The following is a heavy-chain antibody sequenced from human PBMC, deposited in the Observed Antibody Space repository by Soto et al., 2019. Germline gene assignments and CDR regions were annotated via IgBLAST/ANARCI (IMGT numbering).Heavy chain of an antibody. CDR1: GGSISSSNW. V-gene: IGHV4-4*02. J-gene: IGHJ5*02. Sequence: SETLSLTCAVSGGSISSSNWWSWVRQPPGKGLEWIGEIYHSGSTNYNPSLKSRVTISVDKSKNQFSLKLSSVTAADTAVYYCARTRIIVGATGFYPWGQGTLVTVSS. CDR2: IYHSGST. CDR3: ARTRIIVGATGFYP. D-gene: IGHD1-26*01.